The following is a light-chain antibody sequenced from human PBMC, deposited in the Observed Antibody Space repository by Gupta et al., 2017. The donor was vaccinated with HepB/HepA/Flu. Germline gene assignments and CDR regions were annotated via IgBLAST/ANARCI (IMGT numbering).Light chain of an antibody. Sequence: SVLTHPPSASVTPGQTVTISCSGTGSNSGWNFETLFQQVPGTAPKLLIYSNYQRPSGVPDRFSGSKSVTSATLTITGLQSEDEADYYCATWDYKINGWVFGGGTKLTVL. CDR3: ATWDYKINGWV. V-gene: IGLV1-44*01. CDR2: SNY. CDR1: GSNSGWNF. J-gene: IGLJ3*02.